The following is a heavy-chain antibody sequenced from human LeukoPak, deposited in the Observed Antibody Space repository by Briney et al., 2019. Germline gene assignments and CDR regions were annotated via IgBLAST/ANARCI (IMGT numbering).Heavy chain of an antibody. CDR3: GSLLFCDSSGWHDYLVY. Sequence: GGPLTLPCAASGLTFSSYDMIWLRHAPGEAGEGVSPISWRGGNTYYADYEKALFTLPRDNPKNSLYLQINTLRAEDTAIYYCGSLLFCDSSGWHDYLVYWGQGALVTVSS. J-gene: IGHJ4*02. CDR2: ISWRGGNT. CDR1: GLTFSSYD. V-gene: IGHV3-23*01. D-gene: IGHD3-22*01.